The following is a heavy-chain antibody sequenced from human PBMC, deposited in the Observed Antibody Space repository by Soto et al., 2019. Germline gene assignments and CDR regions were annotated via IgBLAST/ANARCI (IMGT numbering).Heavy chain of an antibody. V-gene: IGHV4-34*01. Sequence: SETLSLTCAVYGGSFSGYYWSWIRQPPGKGLEWIGEINYSGSTNYNPSLKSRVTISVDTSKNQFSLKLSSVTAADTAVYYCARDYGDYASYMDVWGKGTTVTVSS. CDR2: INYSGST. CDR1: GGSFSGYY. D-gene: IGHD4-17*01. CDR3: ARDYGDYASYMDV. J-gene: IGHJ6*03.